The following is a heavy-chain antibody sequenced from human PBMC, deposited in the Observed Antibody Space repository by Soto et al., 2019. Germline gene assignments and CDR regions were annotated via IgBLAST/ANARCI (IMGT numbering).Heavy chain of an antibody. CDR1: GGSISSYY. V-gene: IGHV4-59*12. J-gene: IGHJ5*02. Sequence: NPSETLSLTCTVSGGSISSYYWSWIRQPPGKGLEWIGYIYYSGSTYYNPSLKSRVTISVDTSKNQFSLKLSSVTAADTAVYYCARVQGYCSGGSCYSNWFDPWGQGTLVTVSS. CDR3: ARVQGYCSGGSCYSNWFDP. D-gene: IGHD2-15*01. CDR2: IYYSGST.